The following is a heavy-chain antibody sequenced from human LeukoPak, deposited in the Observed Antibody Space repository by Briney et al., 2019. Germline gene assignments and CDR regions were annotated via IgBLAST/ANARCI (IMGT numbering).Heavy chain of an antibody. Sequence: GGSLRLSCAVSGFTFSSYAMSWVRQAPGKGLEWVSAISGSGGSTYYADSVKGRFTISRDNSKNTLYLQMNSLRAEDTAVYYCAKGVVVPAALQYFQHWGQGTLVTVSS. J-gene: IGHJ1*01. D-gene: IGHD2-2*01. CDR1: GFTFSSYA. CDR3: AKGVVVPAALQYFQH. V-gene: IGHV3-23*01. CDR2: ISGSGGST.